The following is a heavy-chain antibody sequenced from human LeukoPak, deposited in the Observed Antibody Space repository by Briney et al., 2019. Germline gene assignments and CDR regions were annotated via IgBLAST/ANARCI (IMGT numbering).Heavy chain of an antibody. Sequence: NPSETLSLTCTVSGGSISSYYWSWIRQPAGKGLEWVGRIYTSGSTDYNPSLKSRVTISVDTSKNQFSLKLSSVTAADTAVYYCARSIFGMATDYFDYWGQGALVTVSS. CDR2: IYTSGST. CDR3: ARSIFGMATDYFDY. J-gene: IGHJ4*02. D-gene: IGHD3-3*01. V-gene: IGHV4-4*07. CDR1: GGSISSYY.